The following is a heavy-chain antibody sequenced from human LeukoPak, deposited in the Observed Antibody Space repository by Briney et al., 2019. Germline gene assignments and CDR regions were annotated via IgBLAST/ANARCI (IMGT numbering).Heavy chain of an antibody. Sequence: RTSETLSLTCTVSGDSSYNNIYYWGWIRQPPGKGLEWIGTIDYSGSTYYSPSLKSRATISIDTSKNQFSLKLRSLTAADTAVYYCARAHSIASYYYGVDVWGQGTTVTVSS. CDR2: IDYSGST. CDR1: GDSSYNNIYY. D-gene: IGHD2/OR15-2a*01. J-gene: IGHJ6*02. V-gene: IGHV4-39*07. CDR3: ARAHSIASYYYGVDV.